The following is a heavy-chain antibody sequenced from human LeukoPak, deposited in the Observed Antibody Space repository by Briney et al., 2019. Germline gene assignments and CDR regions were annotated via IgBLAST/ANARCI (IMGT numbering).Heavy chain of an antibody. V-gene: IGHV1-46*01. CDR3: AKLAASETGEGS. CDR1: GYTFTSNH. CDR2: INPSGDST. J-gene: IGHJ5*02. D-gene: IGHD6-13*01. Sequence: GASVKVSCKASGYTFTSNHIHCVRQAPGQGLEWMGVINPSGDSTSYAQKFQGRVIMTRDTSTSTVYMELSSLRSEDTAIYYCAKLAASETGEGSWGQGTLVTVSS.